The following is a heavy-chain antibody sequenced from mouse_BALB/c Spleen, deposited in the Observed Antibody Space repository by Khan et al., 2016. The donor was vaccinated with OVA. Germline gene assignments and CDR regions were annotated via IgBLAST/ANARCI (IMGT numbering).Heavy chain of an antibody. V-gene: IGHV1-85*01. Sequence: QVRLQQSGAELVKPGASVKLSCKASGYTFTSYDMNWVRQRPEQGLEWIGWIFPGDGGTKYNEKFKGKATLTTDKSSSTAYMQLSRLTSEDSAVYVCARGGYGGFAYWGQGTLVTVSA. D-gene: IGHD2-14*01. CDR3: ARGGYGGFAY. CDR1: GYTFTSYD. CDR2: IFPGDGGT. J-gene: IGHJ3*01.